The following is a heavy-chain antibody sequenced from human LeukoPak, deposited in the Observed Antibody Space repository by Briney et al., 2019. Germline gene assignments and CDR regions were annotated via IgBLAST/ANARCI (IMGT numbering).Heavy chain of an antibody. CDR3: ARVTDCGGDCYAAFDI. CDR2: IYISGST. J-gene: IGHJ3*02. CDR1: GASINSHY. V-gene: IGHV4-4*07. D-gene: IGHD2-21*02. Sequence: SETLSLTCTVSGASINSHYWSWIRQPAGKGLEWIGRIYISGSTNYNSSLQSRVTMSVDTSKNQFSLKLSSVTAADTAVYYCARVTDCGGDCYAAFDIWGQGTMVTVSS.